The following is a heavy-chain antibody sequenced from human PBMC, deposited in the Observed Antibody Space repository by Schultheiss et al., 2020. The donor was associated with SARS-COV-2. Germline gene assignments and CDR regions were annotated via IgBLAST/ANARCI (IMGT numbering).Heavy chain of an antibody. Sequence: GGPLRLSCAASGFTFSSYAMTWVRQAPGKGLEWVSAISGSGVSTYYADSVKGRFTISRDNSKNTLYLQMNSLRAEDTAVYHCAKTVAALNWFDPWGQGTLVTVSS. CDR2: ISGSGVST. CDR3: AKTVAALNWFDP. D-gene: IGHD6-19*01. V-gene: IGHV3-23*01. J-gene: IGHJ5*02. CDR1: GFTFSSYA.